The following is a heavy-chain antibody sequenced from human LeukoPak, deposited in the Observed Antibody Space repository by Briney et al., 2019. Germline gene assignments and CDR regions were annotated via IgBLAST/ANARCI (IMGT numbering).Heavy chain of an antibody. D-gene: IGHD4-17*01. V-gene: IGHV4-34*01. CDR2: INHSGST. CDR3: ARGRTTVTTKGTGRYYYYGMDV. CDR1: GGSFSGYY. Sequence: SETLSLTCAVYGGSFSGYYWSWIRQPPGKGLEWIGEINHSGSTNYNPSLKSRVTISVDTSKTQFSLKLSSVTAAETAVYYCARGRTTVTTKGTGRYYYYGMDVWGQGATVTVSS. J-gene: IGHJ6*02.